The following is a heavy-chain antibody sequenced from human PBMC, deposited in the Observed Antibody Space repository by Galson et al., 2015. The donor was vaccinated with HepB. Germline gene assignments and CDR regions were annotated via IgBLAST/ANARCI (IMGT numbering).Heavy chain of an antibody. CDR1: GDSISSYY. D-gene: IGHD3-22*01. CDR2: IHDTEIT. Sequence: LSLTCTVSGDSISSYYWSWIRQPPGKGLEWIGYIHDTEITNYNPSLKSRVTISVDTSKKQFSLKLSSVTAADTAVYYCARGQLERLYYNGLDVWGQGTTVTVSS. V-gene: IGHV4-59*01. J-gene: IGHJ6*02. CDR3: ARGQLERLYYNGLDV.